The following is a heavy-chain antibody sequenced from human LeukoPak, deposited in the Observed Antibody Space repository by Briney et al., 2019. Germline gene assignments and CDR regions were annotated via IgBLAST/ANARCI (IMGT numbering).Heavy chain of an antibody. D-gene: IGHD3-22*01. J-gene: IGHJ3*02. CDR1: GGTFSSYA. Sequence: GASVKVSCKASGGTFSSYAISWVRQAPGQGLEWMGRIIPIFGIANYAQKFQGRVTITADKSTSTAYMELSSLRSEDTAVYYCARGSSGPTIDIWGQGTMVTVSS. CDR2: IIPIFGIA. CDR3: ARGSSGPTIDI. V-gene: IGHV1-69*04.